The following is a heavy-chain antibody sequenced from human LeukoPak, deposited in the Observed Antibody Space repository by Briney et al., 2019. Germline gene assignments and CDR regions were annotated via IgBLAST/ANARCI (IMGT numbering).Heavy chain of an antibody. CDR1: GFTFSSYG. D-gene: IGHD6-19*01. V-gene: IGHV3-23*01. CDR2: ISGSDIST. J-gene: IGHJ1*01. CDR3: TRNSGWYGLS. Sequence: GGSLRLSCAASGFTFSSYGMSWVRQAPGKGLEWVSAISGSDISTYYADSVKGRFTISRDNSKNTLYLQMNSLRAEDTAVYYCTRNSGWYGLSWGQGTLVTVSS.